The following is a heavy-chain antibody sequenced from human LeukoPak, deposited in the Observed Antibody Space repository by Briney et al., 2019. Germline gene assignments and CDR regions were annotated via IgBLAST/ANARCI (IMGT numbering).Heavy chain of an antibody. CDR2: IRNDGSNS. CDR1: GFTFSKHG. J-gene: IGHJ4*02. D-gene: IGHD2-15*01. Sequence: GGSLRLSCAASGFTFSKHGMHWVRQAPGKGLEWVAFIRNDGSNSYYVDSVKGRFTISRDNSKNTVDLQMNSLRAEDTAIYYFSKDINSHCRGDCSDYWGQGTLVIVSS. V-gene: IGHV3-30*02. CDR3: SKDINSHCRGDCSDY.